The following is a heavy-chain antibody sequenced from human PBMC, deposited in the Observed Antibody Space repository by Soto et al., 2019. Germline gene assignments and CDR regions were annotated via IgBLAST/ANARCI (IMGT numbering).Heavy chain of an antibody. V-gene: IGHV3-23*01. CDR1: GFTFSSYA. J-gene: IGHJ4*02. CDR2: ISGTGAST. CDR3: AKPGRMNWNYVSEFDY. Sequence: PGGSLRLSCAASGFTFSSYAMTWVRQAPGKGLEWVSGISGTGASTYYADSVKGRFTISRDNSKNTLYLQLNSLRAEDTAVYYCAKPGRMNWNYVSEFDYWGQGTLVTVSS. D-gene: IGHD1-7*01.